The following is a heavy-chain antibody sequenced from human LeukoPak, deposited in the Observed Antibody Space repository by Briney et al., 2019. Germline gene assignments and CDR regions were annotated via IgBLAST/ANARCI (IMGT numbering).Heavy chain of an antibody. Sequence: GGSLRLSCAASGFTFSSYEMNWFRQAPGKGLEWVSYISSSGSTIYYADSVKGRFTISGDNAKNSLYLQMNSLRAEDTAVYYCARFSYYYDSSGPEDWGQGTLVTVSS. CDR3: ARFSYYYDSSGPED. J-gene: IGHJ4*02. CDR2: ISSSGSTI. D-gene: IGHD3-22*01. V-gene: IGHV3-48*03. CDR1: GFTFSSYE.